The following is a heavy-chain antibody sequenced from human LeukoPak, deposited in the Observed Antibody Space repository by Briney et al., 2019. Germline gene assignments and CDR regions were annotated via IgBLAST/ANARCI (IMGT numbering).Heavy chain of an antibody. J-gene: IGHJ4*02. CDR1: GVSISSYY. CDR3: ARDRLSGSYSGGVGY. D-gene: IGHD1-26*01. V-gene: IGHV4-59*01. Sequence: SETLSLTCTVSGVSISSYYWSWIRQPPGKGLEWIGYIYYSGSTNYNPSLKSRVTISVDTSKNQFSLKLSSVTAADTAVYYCARDRLSGSYSGGVGYWGQGTLVTVSS. CDR2: IYYSGST.